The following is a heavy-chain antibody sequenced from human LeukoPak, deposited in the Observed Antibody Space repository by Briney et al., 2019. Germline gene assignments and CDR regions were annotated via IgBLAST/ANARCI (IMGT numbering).Heavy chain of an antibody. CDR2: INHSGST. V-gene: IGHV4-34*01. Sequence: LTCAVXGGSFSGYYXSWIRQPPGKGLEWIGEINHSGSTNYNPSLKSRVTISVDKSKNQFSLKLSSVTAADTAVYYCARGRRYSGYDSRYFDLWGRGTLVTVSS. CDR3: ARGRRYSGYDSRYFDL. J-gene: IGHJ2*01. D-gene: IGHD5-12*01. CDR1: GGSFSGYY.